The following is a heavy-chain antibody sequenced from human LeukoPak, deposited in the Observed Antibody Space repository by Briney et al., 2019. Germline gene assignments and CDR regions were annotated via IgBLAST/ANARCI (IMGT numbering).Heavy chain of an antibody. V-gene: IGHV4-39*01. CDR2: IYYSGST. J-gene: IGHJ4*02. Sequence: KTSETLSLTCTVSGGSISSSSYYWGWIRQPPGKGLEWIGSIYYSGSTYYNPSLKSRVTISVDTSKNQFSLKLSSVTAADTAVYYCARRRVYYFDYWGQGTLVTVSS. CDR3: ARRRVYYFDY. CDR1: GGSISSSSYY. D-gene: IGHD2-8*01.